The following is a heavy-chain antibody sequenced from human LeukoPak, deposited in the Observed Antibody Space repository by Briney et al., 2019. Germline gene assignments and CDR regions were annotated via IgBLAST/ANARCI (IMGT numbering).Heavy chain of an antibody. CDR2: IDVTGST. CDR3: ARLKYYDGTGYNPGYYMDV. D-gene: IGHD3-9*01. CDR1: GGSIINYY. Sequence: ASETLSLTCTVSGGSIINYYWSWIRQSAGTGLQWVGRIDVTGSTIYNPSLQSRLSMSVDTSKNQFSLRLTSVTAADTAVYFCARLKYYDGTGYNPGYYMDVWGRRIAVTLSS. J-gene: IGHJ6*03. V-gene: IGHV4-4*07.